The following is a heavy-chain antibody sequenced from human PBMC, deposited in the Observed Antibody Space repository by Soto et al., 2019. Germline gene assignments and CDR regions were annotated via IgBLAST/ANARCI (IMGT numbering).Heavy chain of an antibody. CDR1: GDSVSRNSAG. Sequence: PSQTLSLTFAITGDSVSRNSAGWSWVRQSPSRGLEWLGRTYYRSKWYYEYAVSVRGRITINPDTSKTQYSLQLNSVTPEDTAVYFCARGEQYSGRIFDYWGQGTLVTVSS. V-gene: IGHV6-1*01. CDR2: TYYRSKWYY. D-gene: IGHD1-26*01. J-gene: IGHJ4*01. CDR3: ARGEQYSGRIFDY.